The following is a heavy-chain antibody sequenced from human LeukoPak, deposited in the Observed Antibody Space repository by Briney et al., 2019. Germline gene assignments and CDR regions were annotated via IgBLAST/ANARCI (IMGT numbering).Heavy chain of an antibody. Sequence: GGSLRLSCAASGFTFSSYAMHWVRQAPGKGLKWVAFISYDGSNKYYADSVKGRFTISRDNSKNTLYLQMNSLRAEDTAVYYCARDGSSGWRGTWFDPWGQGTLVTVSS. V-gene: IGHV3-30-3*01. CDR2: ISYDGSNK. D-gene: IGHD6-19*01. J-gene: IGHJ5*02. CDR3: ARDGSSGWRGTWFDP. CDR1: GFTFSSYA.